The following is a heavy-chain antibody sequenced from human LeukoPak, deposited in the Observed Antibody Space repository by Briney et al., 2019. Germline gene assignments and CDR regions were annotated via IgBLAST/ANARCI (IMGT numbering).Heavy chain of an antibody. CDR1: GFTFSSYA. Sequence: GGSLRLSCAASGFTFSSYAMSWVRQAPGKGLEWVSAISGSGGSTYYADSVKGRFIISRDNSMNTLYLQMNSLRADDTAVYYCAKGRALEVVAAFNYWGQGAVVTVSS. V-gene: IGHV3-23*01. D-gene: IGHD2-15*01. J-gene: IGHJ4*02. CDR2: ISGSGGST. CDR3: AKGRALEVVAAFNY.